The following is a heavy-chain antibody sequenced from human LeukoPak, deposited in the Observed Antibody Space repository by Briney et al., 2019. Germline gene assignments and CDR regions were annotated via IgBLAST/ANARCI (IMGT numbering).Heavy chain of an antibody. V-gene: IGHV3-23*01. J-gene: IGHJ4*02. D-gene: IGHD7-27*01. Sequence: GGSLRLSCAASGFTFSSYAMSWVRQAPGKGLEWVSAISGSGGSTYYADSVKGRFTISRDSSKNMVYLQMTSLRAEDTALYYCAKDSNWAFDYWGQGTLVSVSS. CDR1: GFTFSSYA. CDR3: AKDSNWAFDY. CDR2: ISGSGGST.